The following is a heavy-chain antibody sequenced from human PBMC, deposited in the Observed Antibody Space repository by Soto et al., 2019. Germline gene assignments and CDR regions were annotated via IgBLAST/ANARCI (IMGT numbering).Heavy chain of an antibody. Sequence: QLQLQESGPGLVKPSETLSLTCTDSGDSIRTNSYWGWIRQSPGKGLEWIGSVYYSGTTYYNPSLKTRVTISIDTSKTQISLTLTSLTAADTAVYYCAKTPAMDVWGKGTTVTVSS. CDR2: VYYSGTT. CDR3: AKTPAMDV. CDR1: GDSIRTNSY. V-gene: IGHV4-39*01. J-gene: IGHJ6*04.